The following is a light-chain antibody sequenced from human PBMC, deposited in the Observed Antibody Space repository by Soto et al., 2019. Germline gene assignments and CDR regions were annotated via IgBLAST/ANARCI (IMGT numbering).Light chain of an antibody. J-gene: IGKJ2*01. CDR3: QQYNSYPYI. V-gene: IGKV1-5*03. Sequence: DIQMTQSPSTLSASVRDRVTITCRASQSISSWLAWYQHKPWKAPKLLIYRSSNLESGVPSRFSGSGSGTEFTPTISSLQPDDFATYYCQQYNSYPYIFGQGTKLEIK. CDR1: QSISSW. CDR2: RSS.